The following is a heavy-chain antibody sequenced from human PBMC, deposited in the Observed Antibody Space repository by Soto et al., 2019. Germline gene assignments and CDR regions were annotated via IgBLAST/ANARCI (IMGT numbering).Heavy chain of an antibody. Sequence: EVQLVESGGGLVQPGGSLRLSCAASGFTFSSYWMHWVRQAPGKGLVWISRINTDGSSTSYVDSVQGRFTISRDNGKNSLFLQMNRLRGEATAVYYCARRGSGVTRGLHYWGQGTLVTVSS. CDR3: ARRGSGVTRGLHY. J-gene: IGHJ4*02. CDR2: INTDGSST. CDR1: GFTFSSYW. D-gene: IGHD2-15*01. V-gene: IGHV3-74*01.